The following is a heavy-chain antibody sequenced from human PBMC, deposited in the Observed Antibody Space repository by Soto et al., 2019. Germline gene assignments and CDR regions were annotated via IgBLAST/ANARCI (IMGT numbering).Heavy chain of an antibody. Sequence: GGSLRLSCAASGFTFDDYAMHWVRQAPGKGLEWVSGINWNTGSIGYADSVKGRFTISKDTAKNSLYLQMNSLRAEDTALYYCATGSSGYSYGPFDYWGQGTLVTVSS. CDR2: INWNTGSI. D-gene: IGHD5-18*01. CDR1: GFTFDDYA. CDR3: ATGSSGYSYGPFDY. V-gene: IGHV3-9*01. J-gene: IGHJ4*02.